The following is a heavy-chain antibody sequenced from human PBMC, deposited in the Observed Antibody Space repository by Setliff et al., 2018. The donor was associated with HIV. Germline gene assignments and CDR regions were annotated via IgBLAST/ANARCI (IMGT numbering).Heavy chain of an antibody. D-gene: IGHD2-15*01. CDR1: GGSISGSSYY. Sequence: SGPTLVNPTQTLSLTCTVSGGSISGSSYYWGWIRQPPGKALEWLALIYWDDDKRYSPSLKSRLTITKDTSKNQVVLTMTNMDPVDTATYYCAHSPEFYSSIVWGQGTLVTVSS. CDR3: AHSPEFYSSIV. V-gene: IGHV2-5*02. CDR2: IYWDDDK. J-gene: IGHJ4*02.